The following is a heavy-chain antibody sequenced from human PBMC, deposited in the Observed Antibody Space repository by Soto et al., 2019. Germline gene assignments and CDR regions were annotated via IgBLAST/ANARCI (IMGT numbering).Heavy chain of an antibody. CDR1: GYDFNTNW. CDR2: MYPGDSDT. J-gene: IGHJ4*01. D-gene: IGHD2-2*01. Sequence: GESLKISCRGSGYDFNTNWFGWVRQLPGKGLEWVGIMYPGDSDTRYNPSLQGHVTLSADVTVSTASLQWRSLKTSDTGMYFCARLPRDCNKTSCYYADHWGQGTQVTVSS. CDR3: ARLPRDCNKTSCYYADH. V-gene: IGHV5-51*01.